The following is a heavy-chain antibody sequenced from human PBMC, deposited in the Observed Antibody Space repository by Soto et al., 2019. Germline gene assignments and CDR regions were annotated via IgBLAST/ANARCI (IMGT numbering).Heavy chain of an antibody. V-gene: IGHV4-31*03. D-gene: IGHD1-1*01. CDR1: GGSISTVGHY. CDR2: IYHTGST. J-gene: IGHJ4*02. CDR3: ARATGTLRSRNCDY. Sequence: SETLSLTCSVSGGSISTVGHYWTWIRQPPGKGLEWIGSIYHTGSTYYSKSLRSRLTMSVDTSKSQFSLRLSSVTAADTAVYYCARATGTLRSRNCDYWGQGSLVTVSS.